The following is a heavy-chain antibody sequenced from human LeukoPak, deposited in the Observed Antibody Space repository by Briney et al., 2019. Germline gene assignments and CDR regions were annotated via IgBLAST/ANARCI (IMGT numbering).Heavy chain of an antibody. J-gene: IGHJ4*02. V-gene: IGHV4-39*01. CDR2: IYYSGST. D-gene: IGHD3-10*01. CDR3: ARHPYYYGSGSYYPFDY. CDR1: GGSISSSSYY. Sequence: SETLSLTCTVSGGSISSSSYYWGWIRQPPGKGLEWIGSIYYSGSTYYNPSLKSRVTISVDTSKNQFSLKLSSVTAADTAVYYCARHPYYYGSGSYYPFDYWGQGTLVTVSS.